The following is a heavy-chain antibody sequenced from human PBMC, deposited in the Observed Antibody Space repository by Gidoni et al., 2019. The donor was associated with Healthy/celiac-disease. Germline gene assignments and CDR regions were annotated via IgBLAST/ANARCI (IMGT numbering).Heavy chain of an antibody. J-gene: IGHJ3*02. CDR2: ISSSSSYI. CDR1: GFTFSSYS. CDR3: AREGDIVRTGRAFDI. D-gene: IGHD2-15*01. Sequence: EVQLVESGGGLVKPGGSLSLSCAASGFTFSSYSMNWVRQAPGKGLEWVSSISSSSSYIYYADSVKGRFTISRDNAKNSLYLQMNSLRAEDTAVYYCAREGDIVRTGRAFDIWGQGTMVTVSS. V-gene: IGHV3-21*01.